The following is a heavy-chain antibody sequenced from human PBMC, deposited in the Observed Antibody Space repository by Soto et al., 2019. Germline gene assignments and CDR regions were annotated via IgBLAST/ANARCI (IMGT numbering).Heavy chain of an antibody. CDR2: IIPIFGTA. D-gene: IGHD2-2*02. CDR1: GGTFSSYA. CDR3: ARGGYCSSTSCYRSYYYGMDV. Sequence: QVQLVQSGAEVKKPGSSVKVSCKASGGTFSSYAISWVRQAPGQGLEWMGGIIPIFGTANYAQKFQGRVTITADKSTSTDYMELSSLRSEETAVYYCARGGYCSSTSCYRSYYYGMDVWGQGTTVTVSS. V-gene: IGHV1-69*06. J-gene: IGHJ6*02.